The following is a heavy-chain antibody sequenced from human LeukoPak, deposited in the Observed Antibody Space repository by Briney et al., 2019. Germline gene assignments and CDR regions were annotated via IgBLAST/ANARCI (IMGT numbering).Heavy chain of an antibody. D-gene: IGHD6-13*01. CDR2: IRYDGSNK. CDR1: GFTFSSYG. Sequence: PGGSLRLSCAASGFTFSSYGMHWVRQAPGKGLEWVAFIRYDGSNKYHADSVKGRFTISRDNSKNTLYLQMNSLRAEDTAVYYCAKGPTRYSSSWLFDYWGQGTLVTVSS. J-gene: IGHJ4*02. V-gene: IGHV3-30*02. CDR3: AKGPTRYSSSWLFDY.